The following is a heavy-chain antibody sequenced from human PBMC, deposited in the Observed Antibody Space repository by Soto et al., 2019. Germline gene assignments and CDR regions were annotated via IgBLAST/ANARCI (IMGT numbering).Heavy chain of an antibody. CDR1: GGTFSSYA. CDR3: AACYSYGSNYWYFDL. Sequence: QVQLVQSGAEVKKPGSSVKVSCKASGGTFSSYAISWVRQAPGQGLEWMGGIIPIFGTANYAQKFQGRVTITADESTRTAYMELSSLRSEDTAVYYCAACYSYGSNYWYFDLWGRGTLVTVSS. CDR2: IIPIFGTA. V-gene: IGHV1-69*01. J-gene: IGHJ2*01. D-gene: IGHD5-18*01.